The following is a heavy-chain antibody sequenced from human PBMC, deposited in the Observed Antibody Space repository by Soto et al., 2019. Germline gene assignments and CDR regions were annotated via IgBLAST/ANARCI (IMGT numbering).Heavy chain of an antibody. V-gene: IGHV4-39*01. CDR2: IYYSGTT. CDR1: GGSISSGSYY. Sequence: QLQLQESGPGLVKPSETLSLTCTVSGGSISSGSYYWGWIRQPPGKGLEWIGIIYYSGTTYYNPSLKSRVTISIDTSRTQFSLKLDSVTAADTAVYYCARTPTGGWYYFASWGQGTLVTVSS. J-gene: IGHJ4*02. D-gene: IGHD6-19*01. CDR3: ARTPTGGWYYFAS.